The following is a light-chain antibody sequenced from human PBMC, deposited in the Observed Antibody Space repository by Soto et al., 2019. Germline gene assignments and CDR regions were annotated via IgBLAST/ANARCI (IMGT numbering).Light chain of an antibody. V-gene: IGKV3-11*01. CDR3: QQRSNWPPT. J-gene: IGKJ1*01. CDR2: DAS. CDR1: QSVSSY. Sequence: IVFTKSPTTPSFFPGGRTTPPCRASQSVSSYLAWYQQKPGQAPRLLIYDASNRATGIPARFSGSGSGTDFTLTISSLEPEDFAVYYCQQRSNWPPTFVQGTKV.